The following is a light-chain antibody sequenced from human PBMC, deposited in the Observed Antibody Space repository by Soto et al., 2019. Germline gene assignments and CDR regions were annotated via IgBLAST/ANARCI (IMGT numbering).Light chain of an antibody. J-gene: IGLJ2*01. Sequence: QSALTQPPSASGSPGQSVTISCTGTSSDVGSYNYVSWYQQHPGKAPKLMIYEVTKRPSGVPDRFSGSKSGNTASLTVSGLRAEDEADYYCTSYAGSNNYVLFGGGTKLTVL. CDR2: EVT. CDR1: SSDVGSYNY. V-gene: IGLV2-8*01. CDR3: TSYAGSNNYVL.